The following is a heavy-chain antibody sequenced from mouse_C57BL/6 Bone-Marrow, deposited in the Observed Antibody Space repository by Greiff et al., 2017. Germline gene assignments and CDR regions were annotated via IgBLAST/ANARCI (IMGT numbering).Heavy chain of an antibody. D-gene: IGHD1-1*01. Sequence: QVQLQQSGAELVRPGASVTLSCKASGYTFTDYEMHWVKQTPGHGLEWIGAIDPETGGTAYNQKFKGKAILTADKSSSAAYMELRSLTSEDSAVYYCTREAPITTVVAPYWGQGTLVTVSA. CDR2: IDPETGGT. CDR1: GYTFTDYE. CDR3: TREAPITTVVAPY. V-gene: IGHV1-15*01. J-gene: IGHJ3*01.